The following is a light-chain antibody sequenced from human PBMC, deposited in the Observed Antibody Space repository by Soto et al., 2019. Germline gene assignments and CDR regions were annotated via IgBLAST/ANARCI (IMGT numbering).Light chain of an antibody. CDR2: DVN. CDR3: NSSTTSSTMI. CDR1: SSDIGAYNF. Sequence: QSALTQPASVSGSPGQSITISCTGTSSDIGAYNFVSWYQQHPGKAPKLMLYDVNIRPSGVSNRFSGSKSGNTASLTISGLQDEDDSDYCCNSSTTSSTMIFGGGTKLTVL. V-gene: IGLV2-14*03. J-gene: IGLJ2*01.